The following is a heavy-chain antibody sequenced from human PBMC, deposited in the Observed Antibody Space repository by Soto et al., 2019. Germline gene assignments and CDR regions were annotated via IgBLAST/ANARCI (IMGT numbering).Heavy chain of an antibody. CDR2: IWYDGSNK. CDR1: GFTFSSYG. CDR3: ARNSDRSYSFDY. V-gene: IGHV3-33*01. D-gene: IGHD1-26*01. J-gene: IGHJ4*02. Sequence: GGSLRLSCAASGFTFSSYGMHWVRQAPGKGLEWVAVIWYDGSNKYYADSVKGRFTISRDNSKNTLYLQMNSLRAEDTAVYYCARNSDRSYSFDYWGQGTLVTVSS.